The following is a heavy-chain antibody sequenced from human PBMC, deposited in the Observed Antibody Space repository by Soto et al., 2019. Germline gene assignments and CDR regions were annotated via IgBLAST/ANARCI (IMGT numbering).Heavy chain of an antibody. Sequence: ASVKVSCKASGYTFTSYTIHWVRQAPGQRPEWMGWINAGNGATKYSQRFQGRVTITRDTSANTVYMELSSLRIEDTAVYYCARGEGYYYDGSGYYFVYWGQGTLVTVSS. D-gene: IGHD3-22*01. J-gene: IGHJ4*02. V-gene: IGHV1-3*01. CDR1: GYTFTSYT. CDR3: ARGEGYYYDGSGYYFVY. CDR2: INAGNGAT.